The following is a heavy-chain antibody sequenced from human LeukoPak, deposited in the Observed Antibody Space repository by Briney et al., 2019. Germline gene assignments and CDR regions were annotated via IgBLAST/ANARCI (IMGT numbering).Heavy chain of an antibody. J-gene: IGHJ4*02. CDR1: GFTFSSYA. CDR2: ISGSGGSI. Sequence: GGSLRLSCAASGFTFSSYAMSWVRQAPGKGLEWVSSISGSGGSIYYADSVKGRFTISRDNSKSTLYLQMNSLKAEDTAIYYCAKEAVAAAGPFDYWGQGTLVTVSS. D-gene: IGHD6-13*01. CDR3: AKEAVAAAGPFDY. V-gene: IGHV3-23*01.